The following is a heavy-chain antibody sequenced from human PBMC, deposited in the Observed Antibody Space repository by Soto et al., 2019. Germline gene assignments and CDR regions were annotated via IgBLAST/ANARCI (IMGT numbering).Heavy chain of an antibody. D-gene: IGHD2-21*02. CDR3: AKRDVPHSTSNAYFYDH. CDR1: GFPFAPST. Sequence: GGSLRLSCGVSGFPFAPSTMSWVRQAPGKGLEWVSTISVSVGSTYSADSVQGRFTVSSDISDNTLFLRMTSLTADDTAVYFCAKRDVPHSTSNAYFYDHWGRGVLVTVS. V-gene: IGHV3-23*01. CDR2: ISVSVGST. J-gene: IGHJ4*02.